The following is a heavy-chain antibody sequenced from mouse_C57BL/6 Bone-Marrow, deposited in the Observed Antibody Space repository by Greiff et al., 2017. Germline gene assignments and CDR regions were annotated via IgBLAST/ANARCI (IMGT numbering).Heavy chain of an antibody. CDR1: GFTFSDYY. J-gene: IGHJ4*01. V-gene: IGHV5-12*01. CDR2: ISHGSGST. D-gene: IGHD2-4*01. Sequence: EVLLVESGGGLVQPGGSLKLSCAASGFTFSDYYMYWVRQTPGKGLEWVACISHGSGSTYYHDTVKGRFTLSRDNAKNTLSLQMSRLKAEDTAMYYCARRSDYDPDYAMDYWGQGTSVTVSS. CDR3: ARRSDYDPDYAMDY.